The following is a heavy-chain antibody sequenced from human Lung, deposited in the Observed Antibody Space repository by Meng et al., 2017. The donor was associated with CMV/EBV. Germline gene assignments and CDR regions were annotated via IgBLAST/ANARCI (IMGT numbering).Heavy chain of an antibody. V-gene: IGHV3-7*01. CDR1: GFTFSSYW. Sequence: GESLKISCAAAGFTFSSYWMSWVRQAPGKGLEWVAYIKQDGSQTSYVDSVQGRFTISRDNAKNSLYLQMDSLRAEDTAVYYCARDAVRYCSSTSCYGPPKQQLVEYDYWGQGTLVTVSS. CDR3: ARDAVRYCSSTSCYGPPKQQLVEYDY. D-gene: IGHD2-2*01. J-gene: IGHJ4*02. CDR2: IKQDGSQT.